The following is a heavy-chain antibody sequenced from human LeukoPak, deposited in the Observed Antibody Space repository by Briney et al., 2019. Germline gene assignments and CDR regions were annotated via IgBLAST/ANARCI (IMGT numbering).Heavy chain of an antibody. V-gene: IGHV3-23*01. CDR3: AKDARRDGYSYDY. D-gene: IGHD5-24*01. Sequence: GGSLRLSCAASGFAFSDYYMSWVRQAPGKGLEWVSGISASGGTTNYADSVKGRFTISRDNSNNTLYLQMNSLRAEDTAVYYCAKDARRDGYSYDYWGQGTLVTVSS. CDR1: GFAFSDYY. CDR2: ISASGGTT. J-gene: IGHJ4*02.